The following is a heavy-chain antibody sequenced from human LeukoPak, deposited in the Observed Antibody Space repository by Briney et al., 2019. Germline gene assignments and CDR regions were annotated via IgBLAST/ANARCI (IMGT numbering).Heavy chain of an antibody. J-gene: IGHJ4*02. Sequence: PGGSLRLSCAASGFTFDDYAMHWVRQAPGKGPEWVSLISWDGGSTYYADSVKGRFTISRDNSKNSLYLQMNSLRAEDTALYYCAKDEMDGSGSYYNLDYWGQGTLVTVSS. CDR3: AKDEMDGSGSYYNLDY. CDR1: GFTFDDYA. CDR2: ISWDGGST. V-gene: IGHV3-43D*04. D-gene: IGHD3-10*01.